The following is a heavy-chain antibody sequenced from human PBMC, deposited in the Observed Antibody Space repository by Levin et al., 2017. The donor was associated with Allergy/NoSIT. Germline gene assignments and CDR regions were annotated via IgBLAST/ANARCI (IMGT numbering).Heavy chain of an antibody. CDR2: INPYTGAT. CDR1: GYTFTDYF. Sequence: ASVKVSCKASGYTFTDYFIHWVRQAPGQGLEWMGWINPYTGATDYAQKFQGRVTMTRDTSISTAYMELSRVKSDDTAVYYCARQSGYDENYFYYSHMDVWGQGTTVTVSS. CDR3: ARQSGYDENYFYYSHMDV. D-gene: IGHD5-12*01. V-gene: IGHV1-2*02. J-gene: IGHJ6*02.